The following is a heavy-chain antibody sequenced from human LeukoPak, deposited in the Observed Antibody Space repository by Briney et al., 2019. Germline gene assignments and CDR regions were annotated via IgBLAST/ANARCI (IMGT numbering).Heavy chain of an antibody. CDR1: GGSISSYY. J-gene: IGHJ1*01. CDR3: ARDHSGYDSRGME. Sequence: SETLSLTCTVSGGSISSYYWSWIRQPPGKGLEWIGYIYYSGSTNYNPSLKSRVTISVDTSKNQFSLKLSSVTAADTAVYYCARDHSGYDSRGMEWGQGTLVTVSS. CDR2: IYYSGST. D-gene: IGHD5-12*01. V-gene: IGHV4-59*12.